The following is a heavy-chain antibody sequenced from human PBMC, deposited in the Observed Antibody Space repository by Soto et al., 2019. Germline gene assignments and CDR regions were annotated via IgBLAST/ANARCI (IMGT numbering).Heavy chain of an antibody. CDR3: ARTIHNRAFLDV. Sequence: GGSLRLSCAASGFTFSSYAMSWVRQAPGKGLEWVSAISGSGGSTYYADSVKGRFTISRDNSKNTLYLQMNSLKASDTAMYYCARTIHNRAFLDVWGQGTTVTVSS. CDR2: ISGSGGST. J-gene: IGHJ6*02. V-gene: IGHV3-23*01. CDR1: GFTFSSYA. D-gene: IGHD1-1*01.